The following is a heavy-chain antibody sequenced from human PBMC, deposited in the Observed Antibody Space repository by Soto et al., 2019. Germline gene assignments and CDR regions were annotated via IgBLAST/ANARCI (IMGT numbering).Heavy chain of an antibody. V-gene: IGHV3-53*01. CDR2: IYHRGDT. CDR1: GFTVSSNH. CDR3: AAGVDAAKDGY. Sequence: VQLVESGGGLIQPGGSLRLSCAASGFTVSSNHMTWIRQAPGRGPEWVSTIYHRGDTFYADSVKGRFAISRDNSKHMLYLQMYILRADDTAVYYSAAGVDAAKDGYWGQGTLVTVSS. J-gene: IGHJ4*02. D-gene: IGHD5-18*01.